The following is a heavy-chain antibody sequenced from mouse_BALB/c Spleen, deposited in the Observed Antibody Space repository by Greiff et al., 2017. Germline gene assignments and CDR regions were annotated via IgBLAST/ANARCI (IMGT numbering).Heavy chain of an antibody. CDR1: GFTFSSFG. CDR2: ISSVSSTI. V-gene: IGHV5-17*02. Sequence: EVKSVESGGGLVQPGGSRKLSCAASGFTFSSFGMHWVRQAPEKWLEWVAYISSVSSTIYYADTVKGRFTISRDNPKNTLFLQMSSLRSEDTAMYYCARFYRYDEGPFAYWGQGTLVTVSA. J-gene: IGHJ3*01. D-gene: IGHD2-14*01. CDR3: ARFYRYDEGPFAY.